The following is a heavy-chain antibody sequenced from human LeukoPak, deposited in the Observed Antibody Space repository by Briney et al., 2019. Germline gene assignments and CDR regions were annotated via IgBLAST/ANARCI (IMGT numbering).Heavy chain of an antibody. Sequence: GRSLRLSCAASGFTFSSYGMHWVRQAPGKGLEWVAVISYDGSNKYYADSVKGRFTISRDNSKNTLYLQMSSLRAEDTAVYYCAKDRRSLYYDSSGYYYHWGQGTLVTVSS. V-gene: IGHV3-30*18. J-gene: IGHJ4*02. CDR2: ISYDGSNK. CDR3: AKDRRSLYYDSSGYYYH. D-gene: IGHD3-22*01. CDR1: GFTFSSYG.